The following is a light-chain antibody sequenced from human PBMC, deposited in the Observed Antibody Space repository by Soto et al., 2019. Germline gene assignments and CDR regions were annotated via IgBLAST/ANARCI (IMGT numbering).Light chain of an antibody. CDR1: QCLXSN. V-gene: IGKV3D-15*01. CDR2: GAS. J-gene: IGKJ5*01. Sequence: IVLTQSPGTLSVSPGERAALSCRASQCLXSNFGWYKKKPGQAPRLLSSGASTRATGIPARFSGSGSGTEFTLTISSLQSEDFAVYYCQQYNNWPAITFGQGTRLEI. CDR3: QQYNNWPAIT.